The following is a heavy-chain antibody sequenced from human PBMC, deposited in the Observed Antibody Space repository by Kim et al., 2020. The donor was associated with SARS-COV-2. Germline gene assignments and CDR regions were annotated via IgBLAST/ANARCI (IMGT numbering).Heavy chain of an antibody. J-gene: IGHJ4*02. CDR3: ARGSRANDYGDYED. V-gene: IGHV4-34*01. D-gene: IGHD4-17*01. Sequence: NPSLKSRVTISVDTSKNQFSLKLSSVTAADTAVYYCARGSRANDYGDYEDWGQGTLVTVSS.